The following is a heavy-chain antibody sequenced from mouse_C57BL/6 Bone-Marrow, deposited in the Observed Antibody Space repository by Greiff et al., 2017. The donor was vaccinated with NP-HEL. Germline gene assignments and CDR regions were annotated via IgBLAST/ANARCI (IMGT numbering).Heavy chain of an antibody. CDR2: ISSGSSTI. J-gene: IGHJ1*03. CDR3: ARRGQLRLRSYWYFDV. Sequence: KLVESGGGLVKPGGSLKLSCAASGFTFSDYGMHWVRQAPEKGLEWVAYISSGSSTINYADKVKGRFTISRDNAKNTLFLHMTSLRSEDTAMYYCARRGQLRLRSYWYFDVWGTGTTVTVSS. V-gene: IGHV5-17*01. D-gene: IGHD3-2*02. CDR1: GFTFSDYG.